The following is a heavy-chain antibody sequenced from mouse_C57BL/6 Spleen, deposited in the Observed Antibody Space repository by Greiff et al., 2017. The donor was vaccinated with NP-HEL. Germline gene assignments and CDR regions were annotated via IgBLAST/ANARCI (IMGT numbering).Heavy chain of an antibody. CDR2: IYPGDGDT. CDR3: ARSKYSYYFDY. V-gene: IGHV1-80*01. J-gene: IGHJ2*01. CDR1: GYAFSSYW. Sequence: QVQLKESGAELVKPGASVKISCKASGYAFSSYWMNWVKQRPGKGLEWIGQIYPGDGDTNYNGKFKGKATLTADKSSSTAYMQLSSLTSEDSAVYFCARSKYSYYFDYWGQGTTLTVSS. D-gene: IGHD5-1*01.